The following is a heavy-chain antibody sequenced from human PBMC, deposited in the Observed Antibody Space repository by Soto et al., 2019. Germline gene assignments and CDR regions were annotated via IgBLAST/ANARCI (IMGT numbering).Heavy chain of an antibody. CDR3: AKDGGDYDFCSGYYYADY. Sequence: GGSLRLSCAASGFTFSSYAMSWVRQAPGKGLEWVSAISGSGGSTYYTDSVKGRFTISRDNSKNTLYLQMNSLRAEDTAVYYCAKDGGDYDFCSGYYYADYWGQGTLVTVSS. V-gene: IGHV3-23*01. CDR2: ISGSGGST. J-gene: IGHJ4*02. CDR1: GFTFSSYA. D-gene: IGHD3-3*01.